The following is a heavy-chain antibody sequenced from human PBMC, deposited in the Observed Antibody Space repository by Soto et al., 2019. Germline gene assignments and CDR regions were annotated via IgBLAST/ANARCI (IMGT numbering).Heavy chain of an antibody. V-gene: IGHV1-69*04. CDR2: IIPILGIA. CDR3: ARDRHYDILTGYFVAWFDP. J-gene: IGHJ5*02. D-gene: IGHD3-9*01. CDR1: GGTFSSYT. Sequence: SVKVSCKASGGTFSSYTISWVLQAPGQGLEWMGRIIPILGIANYAQKFQGRVTITADKSTSTAYMELSSLRSEDTAVYYCARDRHYDILTGYFVAWFDPWGQGTLVTVSS.